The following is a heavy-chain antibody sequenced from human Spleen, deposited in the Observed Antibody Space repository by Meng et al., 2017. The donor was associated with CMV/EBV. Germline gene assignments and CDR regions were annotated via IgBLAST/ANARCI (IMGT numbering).Heavy chain of an antibody. CDR2: ISSNGGTT. D-gene: IGHD5-18*01. CDR1: GFTFSSYA. V-gene: IGHV3-64*02. J-gene: IGHJ4*02. Sequence: GGSLRLSCAASGFTFSSYAMHWVRQAPGKGLEYVSAISSNGGTTYYADSVKGRFTISRDNSKNTLWLQMGSLRAEDMAVYYCARGQRYNYGTTDYWGQGTLVTVSS. CDR3: ARGQRYNYGTTDY.